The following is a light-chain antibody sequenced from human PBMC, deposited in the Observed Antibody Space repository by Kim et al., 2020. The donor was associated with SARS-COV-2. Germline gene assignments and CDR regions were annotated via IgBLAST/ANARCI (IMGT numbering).Light chain of an antibody. Sequence: PGGTVTLTCGSSTGPVTSGHYPYWLQQKPGQVPRTLIYDISNKHSWTPARFSGSLVGDKAALTLSGAQPEDEAAYYCLLFYGGVRVFGGGTQLTVL. J-gene: IGLJ3*02. CDR3: LLFYGGVRV. CDR2: DIS. V-gene: IGLV7-46*01. CDR1: TGPVTSGHY.